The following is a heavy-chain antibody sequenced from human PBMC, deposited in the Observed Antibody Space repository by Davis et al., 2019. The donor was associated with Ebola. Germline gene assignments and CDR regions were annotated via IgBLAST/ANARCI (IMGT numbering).Heavy chain of an antibody. Sequence: GESLKISCAASGFTFSSYWMSWVRQAPGKGLEWVANIKQDGSEKYYVDSVKGRFTISRDNAKNSLYLQMNSLRAEDTAVYYCARDGYYDSSGYSHAAFDIWGQGTMVTVSS. J-gene: IGHJ3*02. CDR1: GFTFSSYW. CDR2: IKQDGSEK. V-gene: IGHV3-7*01. CDR3: ARDGYYDSSGYSHAAFDI. D-gene: IGHD3-22*01.